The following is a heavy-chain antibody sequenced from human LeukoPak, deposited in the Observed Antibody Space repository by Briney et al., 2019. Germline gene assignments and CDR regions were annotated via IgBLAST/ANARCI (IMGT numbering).Heavy chain of an antibody. J-gene: IGHJ4*02. CDR2: VKSKTVGGTT. Sequence: GGSLRLSCAGSGFNFSDACMTWVRQAPGKGLEWVGRVKSKTVGGTTDYAAPVKGRFTISRDDSKSTLYLQMNSLRTDDAAVYYCATFYSGTYIDFWGQGTLVTVSS. V-gene: IGHV3-15*01. CDR1: GFNFSDAC. D-gene: IGHD1-26*01. CDR3: ATFYSGTYIDF.